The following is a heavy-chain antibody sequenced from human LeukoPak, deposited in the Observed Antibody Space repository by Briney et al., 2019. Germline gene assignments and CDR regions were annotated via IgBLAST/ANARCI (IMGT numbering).Heavy chain of an antibody. D-gene: IGHD3-10*01. Sequence: GGSLRLSCAASGYTFSRYWMHWVRQGPGKGLVWVSRINEDGSSTSYAESVRGRFTISRDNAKNTLYLQMNSLRAEDAAVYYCTTDTFGALDSWGQGTLVTVSS. CDR3: TTDTFGALDS. J-gene: IGHJ4*02. CDR2: INEDGSST. V-gene: IGHV3-74*01. CDR1: GYTFSRYW.